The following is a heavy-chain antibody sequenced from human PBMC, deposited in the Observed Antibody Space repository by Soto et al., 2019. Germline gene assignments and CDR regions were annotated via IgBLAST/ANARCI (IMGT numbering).Heavy chain of an antibody. V-gene: IGHV3-30*09. D-gene: IGHD2-15*01. CDR2: ISYDGGT. Sequence: PGGSLRLPCAASGFTFSRYAIHWVRQAPGKGLEWVAIISYDGGTYYADSVKGRFAMSRDTSENTLYLQMNSLGAEDTAAYYCAPHVSCSGGSCQYDAFAIRGQGTMVTVS. CDR3: APHVSCSGGSCQYDAFAI. J-gene: IGHJ3*02. CDR1: GFTFSRYA.